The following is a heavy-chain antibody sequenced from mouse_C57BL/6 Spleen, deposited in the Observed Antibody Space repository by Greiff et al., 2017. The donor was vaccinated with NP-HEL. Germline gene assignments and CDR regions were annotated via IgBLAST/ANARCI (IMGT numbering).Heavy chain of an antibody. CDR3: ARRGVYGSSFYYAMDY. J-gene: IGHJ4*01. D-gene: IGHD1-1*01. CDR1: GYSFTDYN. V-gene: IGHV1-39*01. CDR2: INPNYGTT. Sequence: EVKLQESGPELVKPGASVKISCKASGYSFTDYNMNWVKQSNGKSLEWIGVINPNYGTTSYNQKFKGKATLTVDQSSSTAYMQLNSLTSEDSAVYYCARRGVYGSSFYYAMDYWGQGTSVTVSS.